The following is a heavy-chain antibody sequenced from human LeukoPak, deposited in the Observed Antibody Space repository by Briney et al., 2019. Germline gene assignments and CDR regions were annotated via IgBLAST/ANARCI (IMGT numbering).Heavy chain of an antibody. CDR3: ASRLYDSARNFDY. CDR1: GGSISSYY. J-gene: IGHJ4*02. CDR2: FFPDGSS. Sequence: SETLSLTCTVSGGSISSYYWSWIRQPAGKGLEWIGRFFPDGSSNYNPSLKSRVTMSVDTSKNQFSLKVSSVTAADTAVYYCASRLYDSARNFDYWGQGTLVTVSS. D-gene: IGHD3-22*01. V-gene: IGHV4-4*07.